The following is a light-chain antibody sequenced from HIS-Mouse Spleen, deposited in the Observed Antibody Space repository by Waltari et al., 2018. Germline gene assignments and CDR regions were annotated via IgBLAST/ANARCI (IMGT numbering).Light chain of an antibody. V-gene: IGKV1-33*01. Sequence: DIQMTQSPSSLSASVGDRVTITCPASQDISNYLNCYQQKPGKAPKLLIYDASNLETGVPSRFSGSGSGTDFTFTISSLQPEDIATYYCQQYDNLPLTFGGGTK. CDR3: QQYDNLPLT. J-gene: IGKJ4*01. CDR1: QDISNY. CDR2: DAS.